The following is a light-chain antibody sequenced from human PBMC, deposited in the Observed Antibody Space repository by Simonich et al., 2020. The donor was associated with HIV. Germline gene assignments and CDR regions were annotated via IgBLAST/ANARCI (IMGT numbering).Light chain of an antibody. CDR1: SGSIASNY. J-gene: IGLJ2*01. Sequence: NLMLTQPHSVSESPGKTVTISCTHSSGSIASNYVQWYQQRPGSAPTTVIYEDNQSPSGVPDRFSGSIDSSSNSASLTISGLKTEDEADYYCQSYDSSRDLVFGGGTKLTVL. CDR2: EDN. CDR3: QSYDSSRDLV. V-gene: IGLV6-57*03.